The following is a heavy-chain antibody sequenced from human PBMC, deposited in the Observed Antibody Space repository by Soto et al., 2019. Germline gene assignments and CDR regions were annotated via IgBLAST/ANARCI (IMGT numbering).Heavy chain of an antibody. CDR1: GGSISSSSYY. D-gene: IGHD3-22*01. CDR3: AREYYYDSSGYYPNYYYGMDV. V-gene: IGHV4-39*02. Sequence: TSETLSLTCTVSGGSISSSSYYWGWIRQPPGKGLEWIGSIYYSGSTYYNPSLKSRVTISVDTSKNQFSLKLSSVTAADTAVYYCAREYYYDSSGYYPNYYYGMDVWGQGTTVTVSS. CDR2: IYYSGST. J-gene: IGHJ6*02.